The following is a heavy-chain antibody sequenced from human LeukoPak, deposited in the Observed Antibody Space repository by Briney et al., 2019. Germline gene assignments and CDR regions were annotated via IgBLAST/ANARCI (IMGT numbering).Heavy chain of an antibody. J-gene: IGHJ4*02. D-gene: IGHD5-24*01. CDR1: GFTFSSYS. CDR2: ISSSSSYI. CDR3: ARDPIDGYNLIGVDY. V-gene: IGHV3-21*01. Sequence: GGSLRLSCAASGFTFSSYSMNWVRQAPGKGLEWVSSISSSSSYIYYADSVEGRFTISRDNAKNSLYLQMNSLRAEDTAVYYCARDPIDGYNLIGVDYWGQGTLVTVSS.